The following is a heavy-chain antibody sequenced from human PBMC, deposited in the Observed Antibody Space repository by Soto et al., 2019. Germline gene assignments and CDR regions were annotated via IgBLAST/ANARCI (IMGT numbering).Heavy chain of an antibody. J-gene: IGHJ4*02. CDR3: ARVVTGTTALDS. Sequence: ASVKVSCKASGYTFTSYGISWVRQAPGQGLEWMGWISAYNSDTNYAQKLQGRVTLTTDTSTSTAYMELRSLRSDDTAVYYCARVVTGTTALDSWGQGTLVTVSS. V-gene: IGHV1-18*01. D-gene: IGHD1-7*01. CDR2: ISAYNSDT. CDR1: GYTFTSYG.